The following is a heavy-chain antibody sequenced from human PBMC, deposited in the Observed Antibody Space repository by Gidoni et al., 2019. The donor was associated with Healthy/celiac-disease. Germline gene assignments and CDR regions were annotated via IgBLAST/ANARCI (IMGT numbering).Heavy chain of an antibody. CDR3: ARTAAIRPLDFDY. D-gene: IGHD2-2*02. Sequence: QVQLVQSGAEVKKPGASVKVSCKASGYTFTSYDINWVRPATGQGLEWMGWMNPNSGNTGDAQKFQGRVTMTRNTSISTAYMELSSLRSEDTAVYYCARTAAIRPLDFDYWGQGTLVTVSS. J-gene: IGHJ4*02. CDR2: MNPNSGNT. CDR1: GYTFTSYD. V-gene: IGHV1-8*01.